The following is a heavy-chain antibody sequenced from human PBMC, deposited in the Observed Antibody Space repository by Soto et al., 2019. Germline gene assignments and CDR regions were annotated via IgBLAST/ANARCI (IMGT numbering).Heavy chain of an antibody. CDR3: AREDIPDAFDI. Sequence: SVKVSCKASGGTFSSYTISWVRQAPGQGLEWMGRIIPILGIANYAQKFQGRVTITADKSTSTAYMELSSLRSEDTAVYYCAREDIPDAFDIWGQGTMVTVSS. CDR2: IIPILGIA. D-gene: IGHD2-15*01. CDR1: GGTFSSYT. J-gene: IGHJ3*02. V-gene: IGHV1-69*04.